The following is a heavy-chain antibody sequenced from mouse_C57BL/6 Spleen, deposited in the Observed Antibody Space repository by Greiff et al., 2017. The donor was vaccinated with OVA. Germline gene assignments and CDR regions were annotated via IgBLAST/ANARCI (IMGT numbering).Heavy chain of an antibody. V-gene: IGHV2-9-1*01. J-gene: IGHJ3*01. CDR2: IWTGGGT. D-gene: IGHD2-4*01. CDR1: GFSLTSYA. CDR3: ARNSPIYYDYGCAY. Sequence: QVQLKQSGPGLVAPSQSLSITCTASGFSLTSYAISWVRQPPGKGLEWLGVIWTGGGTNYNSALKSRLSISKDNSKGQVFLKMNSRQTDDTARYYGARNSPIYYDYGCAYWGQGTLVTVSA.